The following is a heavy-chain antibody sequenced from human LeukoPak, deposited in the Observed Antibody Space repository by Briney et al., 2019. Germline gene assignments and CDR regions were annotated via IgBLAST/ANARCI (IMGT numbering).Heavy chain of an antibody. Sequence: SETLSLACRDYGGSSGNYYWSWIRQPPGKGLEWIGQINQSGDTNYNPSLTSRVTLSVETSKYQFSLRLTSVTAADTAVYYCARHAGGIAAAGTRPFDYWGQGTLVTVSS. J-gene: IGHJ4*02. CDR3: ARHAGGIAAAGTRPFDY. CDR1: GGSSGNYY. CDR2: INQSGDT. V-gene: IGHV4-34*01. D-gene: IGHD6-13*01.